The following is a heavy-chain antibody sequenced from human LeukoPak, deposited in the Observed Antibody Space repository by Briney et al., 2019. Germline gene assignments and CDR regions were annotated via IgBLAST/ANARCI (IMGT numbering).Heavy chain of an antibody. CDR3: ARAGRTRRYTSADY. D-gene: IGHD2-2*02. Sequence: EASVKVSCKASGYTFTGYYMHWVRQAPGQGLEWMGWMNPNSGNTGYAQKFQGRVTMTRNTSISTAYMELSSLRSEDTAVYYCARAGRTRRYTSADYWGQGTLVTVSS. CDR2: MNPNSGNT. V-gene: IGHV1-8*02. J-gene: IGHJ4*02. CDR1: GYTFTGYY.